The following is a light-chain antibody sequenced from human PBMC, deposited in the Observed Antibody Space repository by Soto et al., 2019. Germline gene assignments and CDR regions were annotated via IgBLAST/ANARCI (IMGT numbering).Light chain of an antibody. CDR3: VEASLLPHA. CDR1: QSLAYSDGNIY. J-gene: IGKJ1*01. V-gene: IGKV2-24*01. CDR2: KTS. Sequence: DVVLTQTPLSSPVTLGQPASISCKSSQSLAYSDGNIYLNWLQQRPGQPPRLLIYKTSNRFSGVPDRFSGSGTGTDFTLKISKVESEDVGVYYCVEASLLPHAFGQGTKLESK.